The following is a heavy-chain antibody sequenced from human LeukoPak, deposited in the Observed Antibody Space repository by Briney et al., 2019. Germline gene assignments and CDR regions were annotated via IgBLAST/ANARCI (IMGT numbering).Heavy chain of an antibody. V-gene: IGHV3-30*18. CDR2: ISYDGSNK. Sequence: GRSLRLSCAASGFSFSSYGMHWVRQAPGKGLEWLAVISYDGSNKYYADSVKGRFTISRDNSKNTLYLQMNSLRAEDTAVYYCAKSWSELDYWGQGTLVTVSS. J-gene: IGHJ4*02. CDR3: AKSWSELDY. D-gene: IGHD1-14*01. CDR1: GFSFSSYG.